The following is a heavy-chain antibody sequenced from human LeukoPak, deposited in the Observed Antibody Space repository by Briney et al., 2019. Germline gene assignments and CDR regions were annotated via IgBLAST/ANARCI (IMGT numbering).Heavy chain of an antibody. Sequence: SVKVSCKASGGTFSSYAISWVRQAPGQGLEWMGGVIPIFGTANYAQKFQGRVTITADESTSTAYMELSSLRSEDTAVYYCARALGYCSSTSCSAYYYYYYGMDVWGQGTTVTVSS. CDR3: ARALGYCSSTSCSAYYYYYYGMDV. V-gene: IGHV1-69*13. J-gene: IGHJ6*02. CDR2: VIPIFGTA. CDR1: GGTFSSYA. D-gene: IGHD2-2*01.